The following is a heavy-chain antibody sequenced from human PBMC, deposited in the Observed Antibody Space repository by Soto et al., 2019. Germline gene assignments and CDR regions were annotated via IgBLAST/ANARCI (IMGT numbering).Heavy chain of an antibody. CDR3: ARRIAVAGARYYYYYYGMDV. V-gene: IGHV1-69*13. Sequence: SVKVSCKASGCTFSSYSISWVRQAPGQGLEWMGGIIPIFGTANYAQKFQGRVTITADESTSTAYMELSSLRSEDTAVYYCARRIAVAGARYYYYYYGMDVWG. J-gene: IGHJ6*02. CDR2: IIPIFGTA. D-gene: IGHD6-19*01. CDR1: GCTFSSYS.